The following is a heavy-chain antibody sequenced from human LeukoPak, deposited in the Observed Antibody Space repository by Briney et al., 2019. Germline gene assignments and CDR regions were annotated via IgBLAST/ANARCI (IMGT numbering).Heavy chain of an antibody. Sequence: PGGSLRLSCAASGFTFSKAWMSWVRQAPGKGLEWVGRIKSKAEGGTTDYTAPVKGRFTISRDDSKTMLYLQMDSLKTEGTAVYYRTTGKYSNSPFINYWGQGTLVTVSS. CDR3: TTGKYSNSPFINY. CDR2: IKSKAEGGTT. D-gene: IGHD4-11*01. V-gene: IGHV3-15*01. J-gene: IGHJ4*02. CDR1: GFTFSKAW.